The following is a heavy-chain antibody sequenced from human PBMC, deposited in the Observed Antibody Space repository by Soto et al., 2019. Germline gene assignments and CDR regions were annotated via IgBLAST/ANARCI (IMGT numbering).Heavy chain of an antibody. CDR3: ARGDSNSWSDY. CDR2: ISYDGTNK. CDR1: GFTFRSYA. J-gene: IGHJ4*02. D-gene: IGHD6-13*01. V-gene: IGHV3-30*01. Sequence: QVQLVESGGGVVQPGRSLRLSCAASGFTFRSYAMDWVLQAPGKGLEWGAVISYDGTNKYYAVSVKGRFTISRDNSKNTLAQQMNSPRAEDTAVYYCARGDSNSWSDYWGQGTLVTVSS.